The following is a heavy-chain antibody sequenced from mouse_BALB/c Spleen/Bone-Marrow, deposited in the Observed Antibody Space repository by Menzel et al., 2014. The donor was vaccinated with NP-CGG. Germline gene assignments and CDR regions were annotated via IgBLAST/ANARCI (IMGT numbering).Heavy chain of an antibody. J-gene: IGHJ4*01. V-gene: IGHV1-9*01. Sequence: VQLQQSGAELMKPGASVKISCKATGYTFSSYWIEWVKQRPGHGLEWIGEILPGSGNTNYNEKFKGKATFTADTSSNTAYMQLSSLTSEDSAVYXXXXXXXXXVVEMDYWGQGTSVTVSS. CDR1: GYTFSSYW. CDR3: XXXXXXXVVEMDY. CDR2: ILPGSGNT.